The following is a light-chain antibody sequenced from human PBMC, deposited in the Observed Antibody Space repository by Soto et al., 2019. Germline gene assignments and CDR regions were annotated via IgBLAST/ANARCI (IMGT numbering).Light chain of an antibody. V-gene: IGLV2-14*01. Sequence: QSALTQPASVSGSPGQSITISCTGTSSDVGGYNYVSWYQQHPGKAPKLMIYVVSNRPSGVSNRFSGSKSGNTASLTISGLQAEDEADYYCSSYTSSSTGVFGTGTKVTVL. CDR1: SSDVGGYNY. CDR3: SSYTSSSTGV. J-gene: IGLJ1*01. CDR2: VVS.